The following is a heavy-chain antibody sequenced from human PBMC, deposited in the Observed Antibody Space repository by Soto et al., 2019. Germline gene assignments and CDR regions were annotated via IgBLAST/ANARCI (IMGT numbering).Heavy chain of an antibody. CDR2: INHSGST. D-gene: IGHD5-12*01. J-gene: IGHJ5*02. Sequence: PSETLSLTCAVYGGSFSGYYWSWIRQPPGKGLEWIGEINHSGSTNYNPSLKCRFSLSVDMSKNQFSLKLSSVTAADTAVYYCARLDIVATISLDPWGQGTLVTVSS. CDR1: GGSFSGYY. CDR3: ARLDIVATISLDP. V-gene: IGHV4-34*01.